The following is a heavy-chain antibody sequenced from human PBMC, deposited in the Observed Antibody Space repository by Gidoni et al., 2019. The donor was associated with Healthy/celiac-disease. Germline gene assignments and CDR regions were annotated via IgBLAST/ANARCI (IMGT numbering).Heavy chain of an antibody. V-gene: IGHV3-23*04. Sequence: EVQLVESGGGLVQPGGSLRLSCSASGFTFSSYALSWVRQAPGKGLEWVSAISGSGGSTYYADSVKGRFTISRDNSKNTLYLQMNSLRAEDTAVYYCAKTSSEWLPLDYYYYMDVWGKGTTVTVSS. CDR3: AKTSSEWLPLDYYYYMDV. CDR1: GFTFSSYA. CDR2: ISGSGGST. D-gene: IGHD3-3*01. J-gene: IGHJ6*03.